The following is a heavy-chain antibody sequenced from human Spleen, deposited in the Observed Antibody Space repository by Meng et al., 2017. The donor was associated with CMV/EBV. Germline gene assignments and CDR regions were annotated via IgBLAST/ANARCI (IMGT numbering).Heavy chain of an antibody. J-gene: IGHJ6*02. CDR2: SLPKFDIT. V-gene: IGHV1-69*05. Sequence: FSCYVLTWGRQAPRQGLEWWGGSLPKFDITNYTQRLQGRVTITTGETTSADYMELTSRRSEDTAVYDGAGERGARRFLGWLFPMDVWGQGTTVTVSS. D-gene: IGHD3-3*01. CDR3: AGERGARRFLGWLFPMDV. CDR1: FSCYV.